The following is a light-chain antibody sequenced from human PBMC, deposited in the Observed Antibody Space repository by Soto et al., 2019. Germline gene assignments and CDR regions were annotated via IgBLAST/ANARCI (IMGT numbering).Light chain of an antibody. CDR3: ASWDDTLNAVV. CDR2: RDD. Sequence: QSVLTQPPSASGTPGQRVTVSCSGSNSNIGTNAVYWFQHLPGLAPKVLIYRDDQRPSGVSDRFSGSKSGTSCSLAISGLRSEDEADYCCASWDDTLNAVVFGGGTKLTVL. CDR1: NSNIGTNA. V-gene: IGLV1-47*01. J-gene: IGLJ3*02.